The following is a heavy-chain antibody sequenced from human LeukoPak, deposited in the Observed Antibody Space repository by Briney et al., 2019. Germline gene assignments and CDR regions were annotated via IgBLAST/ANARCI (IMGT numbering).Heavy chain of an antibody. V-gene: IGHV3-23*01. CDR2: ISGSGGST. D-gene: IGHD2-15*01. Sequence: GGSLRLSCAVSGFTFRSYDMSWVRQAPGKGLEGVSAISGSGGSTYYADSVKGRFTISRDNTKNSLYLQMNSLRAEDTAVYYCAILGTLDCSGDSFDFWGQGTMVTVSS. CDR1: GFTFRSYD. J-gene: IGHJ4*02. CDR3: AILGTLDCSGDSFDF.